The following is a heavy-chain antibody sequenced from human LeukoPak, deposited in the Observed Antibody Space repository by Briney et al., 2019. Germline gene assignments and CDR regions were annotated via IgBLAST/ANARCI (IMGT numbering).Heavy chain of an antibody. CDR3: ATTTTRGNPHYFDY. Sequence: GEALKISCKGSGYSFTSHWIACWRKMPGKGLEWMAMIYPGDSDTTYSQSFQGQRTISADKSIATAYLQWSSLKASDTGIYYCATTTTRGNPHYFDYWGQGTLVTVSS. CDR1: GYSFTSHW. D-gene: IGHD1-1*01. CDR2: IYPGDSDT. J-gene: IGHJ4*02. V-gene: IGHV5-51*01.